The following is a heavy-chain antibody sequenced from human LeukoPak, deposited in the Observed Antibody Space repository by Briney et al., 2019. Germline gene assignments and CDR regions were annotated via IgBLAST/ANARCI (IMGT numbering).Heavy chain of an antibody. V-gene: IGHV3-30-3*01. J-gene: IGHJ4*02. CDR2: ISYDGSTE. Sequence: GGSLRLSCAASGFTFSGYAMHWVRQAPGKGLEWVTVISYDGSTENYADSVKGRYTISRDNSKTTLYLQMNSLRAEDAAVYYCATNGPGIAVAGYVDYWGQGTLVTVSP. CDR3: ATNGPGIAVAGYVDY. CDR1: GFTFSGYA. D-gene: IGHD6-19*01.